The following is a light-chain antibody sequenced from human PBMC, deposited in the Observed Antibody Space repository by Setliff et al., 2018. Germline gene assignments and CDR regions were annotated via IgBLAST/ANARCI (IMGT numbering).Light chain of an antibody. CDR3: SSYAASYNPYV. V-gene: IGLV2-8*01. CDR2: EVS. J-gene: IGLJ1*01. CDR1: TNDIGAYKF. Sequence: QSALAQPPSASGSPGQSLTISCTGTTNDIGAYKFVSWYQQHPGKAPRLIIYEVSKRPSGVPDRFSGSKSGSTASLTVSGLQAEDEADYYCSSYAASYNPYVFGTGTKVTVL.